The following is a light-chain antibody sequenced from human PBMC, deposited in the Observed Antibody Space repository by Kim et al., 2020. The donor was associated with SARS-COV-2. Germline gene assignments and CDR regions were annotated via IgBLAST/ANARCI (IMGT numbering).Light chain of an antibody. J-gene: IGLJ2*01. V-gene: IGLV1-44*01. CDR3: AAWDDSLNPHVV. CDR2: SDT. CDR1: SSTIGGNT. Sequence: RVTISCSGSSSTIGGNTVNWYQQLPGTAPKLLIYSDTQRPSGVPDRFSGSKSGTSASLAISGLQSEDEADYYCAAWDDSLNPHVVFGGGTQLTVL.